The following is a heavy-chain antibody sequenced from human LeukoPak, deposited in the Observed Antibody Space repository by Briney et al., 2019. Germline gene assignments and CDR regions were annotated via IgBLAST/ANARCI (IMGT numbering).Heavy chain of an antibody. D-gene: IGHD1-1*01. J-gene: IGHJ4*02. CDR1: GYTFTGYY. V-gene: IGHV1-2*06. CDR2: INPNSGGT. Sequence: ASVKVSXKASGYTFTGYYIHWVRQAPGQGLEWMGRINPNSGGTNYAQKFHGRVTMTRDTSISTAYMELSRLRSDDTAVYYCARESWNAFDYWGQGTLVTVSS. CDR3: ARESWNAFDY.